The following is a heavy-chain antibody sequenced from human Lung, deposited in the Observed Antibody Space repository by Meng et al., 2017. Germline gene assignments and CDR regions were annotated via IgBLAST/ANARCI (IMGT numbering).Heavy chain of an antibody. D-gene: IGHD4-17*01. Sequence: QVQLVQSGAEVKKPGASVKVSCKASGYTFTSYYMHWVRQAPGQGLEWMGISDPSGGSTDYAQKFQGRVTVTGDTSTSTVYMNLSSMRSEDTAVYYCTISDYGNFDYWGQGTLVTVSS. CDR3: TISDYGNFDY. CDR1: GYTFTSYY. J-gene: IGHJ4*02. V-gene: IGHV1-46*03. CDR2: SDPSGGST.